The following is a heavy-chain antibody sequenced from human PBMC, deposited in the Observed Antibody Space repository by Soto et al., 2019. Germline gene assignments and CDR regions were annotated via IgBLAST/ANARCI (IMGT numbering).Heavy chain of an antibody. CDR1: GFTFSSYA. CDR3: ARDRRDYYYGMDV. V-gene: IGHV3-30-3*01. CDR2: ISYDGSNK. Sequence: GGSLRLSCAASGFTFSSYALHWVRQAPVKGLEWVAVISYDGSNKYYADSVKGRFTISRDNSKNTLYLQMNSLRAEDTAVYYCARDRRDYYYGMDVWGQGTTVTVSS. J-gene: IGHJ6*02.